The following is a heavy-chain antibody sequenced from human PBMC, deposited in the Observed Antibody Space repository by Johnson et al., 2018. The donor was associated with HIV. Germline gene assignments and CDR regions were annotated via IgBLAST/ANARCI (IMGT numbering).Heavy chain of an antibody. V-gene: IGHV3-30-3*02. Sequence: QVQLVESGGGVVQPGRSLRLSCVASGVIFSSYVMHWVRQAPGKGLEWVAVMSYDGSDKYYADSVKGRFTISRDNSKNTLYLQMNSLSSEDTAVYYGSKSYSGSNRDAFDIWGQGTMVTVSS. D-gene: IGHD1-26*01. J-gene: IGHJ3*02. CDR1: GVIFSSYV. CDR2: MSYDGSDK. CDR3: SKSYSGSNRDAFDI.